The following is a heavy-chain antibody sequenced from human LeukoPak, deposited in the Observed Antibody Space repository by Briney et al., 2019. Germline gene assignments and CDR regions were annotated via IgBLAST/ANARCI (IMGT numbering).Heavy chain of an antibody. V-gene: IGHV4-59*12. CDR3: ARIGYSSSWYHAYYYYYMDV. J-gene: IGHJ6*03. CDR1: GGSISSYY. D-gene: IGHD6-13*01. Sequence: SETLSLTCTVSGGSISSYYWSWIRQPPGKGLEWIGYIYYSGSANYNPALKSRVSMSVDTSKNQFFLKLSSVTAADTAVYYCARIGYSSSWYHAYYYYYMDVWGKGTTVTISS. CDR2: IYYSGSA.